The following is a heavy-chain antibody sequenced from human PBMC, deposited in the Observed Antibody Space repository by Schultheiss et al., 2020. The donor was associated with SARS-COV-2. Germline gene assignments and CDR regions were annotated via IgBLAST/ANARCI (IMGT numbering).Heavy chain of an antibody. Sequence: SETLSLTCTVSGGSISSYYWSWIRQPPGKGLEWIGYIYYSGSTNYNPSLKSRVTISVDTSKNQFSLKLSSVTAADTAVYYCARDFGASMGQWLDNFDYWGQGTLVTVSS. CDR1: GGSISSYY. D-gene: IGHD6-19*01. CDR3: ARDFGASMGQWLDNFDY. V-gene: IGHV4-59*01. J-gene: IGHJ4*02. CDR2: IYYSGST.